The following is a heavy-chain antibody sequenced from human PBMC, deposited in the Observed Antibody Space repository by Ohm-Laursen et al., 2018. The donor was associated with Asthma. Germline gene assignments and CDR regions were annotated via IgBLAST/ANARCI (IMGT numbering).Heavy chain of an antibody. CDR1: GFTFSRYR. D-gene: IGHD3-10*01. V-gene: IGHV3-30*03. CDR2: ISYDGSNK. CDR3: ARDRALTYGMDV. Sequence: SLRLSCAASGFTFSRYRMHWVRQAPGKGLEWVAVISYDGSNKYYADSVKGRFTISRDNSKNTLYLQMNSLRAEDTAVYYCARDRALTYGMDVWGQGTTVTVPS. J-gene: IGHJ6*02.